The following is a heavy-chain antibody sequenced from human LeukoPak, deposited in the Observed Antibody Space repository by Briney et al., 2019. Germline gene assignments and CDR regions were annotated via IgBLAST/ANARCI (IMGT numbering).Heavy chain of an antibody. CDR3: AKDRAYSGYDPTFDY. CDR2: ISGSGGST. Sequence: GGSLRLSCAASGFTFSSYAMSWVRQAPGKGLEWVSAISGSGGSTYYADSVKGRFTISRDNSKNTLYLQMNSLRDEDTAVYYCAKDRAYSGYDPTFDYWGQGTLVTVSS. CDR1: GFTFSSYA. J-gene: IGHJ4*02. V-gene: IGHV3-23*01. D-gene: IGHD5-12*01.